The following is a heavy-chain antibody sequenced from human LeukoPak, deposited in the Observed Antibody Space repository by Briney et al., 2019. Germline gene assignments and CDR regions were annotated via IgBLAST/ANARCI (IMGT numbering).Heavy chain of an antibody. CDR2: INTNTGNP. J-gene: IGHJ6*03. Sequence: ASVKVSCKASGYIFTSYAMNWVRQAPGQELEWMGWINTNTGNPTYAQGFTGRFVFSLDTSVSTAYLQISSLKAEDTAVYYCARELYSSSWYGYDYYYMDVWGKGTTVTVSS. V-gene: IGHV7-4-1*02. CDR1: GYIFTSYA. CDR3: ARELYSSSWYGYDYYYMDV. D-gene: IGHD6-13*01.